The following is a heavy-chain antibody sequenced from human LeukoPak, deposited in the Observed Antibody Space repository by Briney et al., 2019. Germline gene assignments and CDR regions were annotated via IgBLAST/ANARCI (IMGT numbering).Heavy chain of an antibody. CDR2: IWYDGSNK. V-gene: IGHV3-33*08. D-gene: IGHD3-10*01. CDR1: GFTFSSYG. J-gene: IGHJ4*02. Sequence: GGSLRLSCAASGFTFSSYGMHWVRQAPGKGLEWVADIWYDGSNKYYADSVKGRFTISRDNSKNTLYLQMNSLRAEDTAVYYCARGPRLGTMVRGVIIFFDYWGQGTLVTVSS. CDR3: ARGPRLGTMVRGVIIFFDY.